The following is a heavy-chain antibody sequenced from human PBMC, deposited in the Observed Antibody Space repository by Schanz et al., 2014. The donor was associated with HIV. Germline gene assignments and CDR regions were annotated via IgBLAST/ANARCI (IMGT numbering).Heavy chain of an antibody. CDR1: GGTFRTYA. CDR2: INTNGGGT. V-gene: IGHV1-46*01. J-gene: IGHJ6*02. CDR3: AREKMDTGGLDV. Sequence: QVPLVQSGAEVKKPGSSVKVSCKTLGGTFRTYAVSWVRQAPGQGLEWMGVINTNGGGTSDALRGRVIITRDTSTSTVYMHLSNMRFEDSAVYYCAREKMDTGGLDVWGQGTTVTVSS.